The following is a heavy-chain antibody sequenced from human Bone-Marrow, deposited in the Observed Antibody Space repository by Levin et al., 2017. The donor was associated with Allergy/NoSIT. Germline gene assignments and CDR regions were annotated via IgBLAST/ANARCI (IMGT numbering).Heavy chain of an antibody. CDR1: GGSISSYY. Sequence: SETLSLTCTVSGGSISSYYWSWIRQPPGKGLEWIGYIYYSGSTNYNPSLKSRVTISVDTSKNQFSLKLSSVTAADTAVYYCARYDSSGYSKTDYFDYWGQGTLVTVSS. V-gene: IGHV4-59*01. J-gene: IGHJ4*02. CDR2: IYYSGST. D-gene: IGHD3-22*01. CDR3: ARYDSSGYSKTDYFDY.